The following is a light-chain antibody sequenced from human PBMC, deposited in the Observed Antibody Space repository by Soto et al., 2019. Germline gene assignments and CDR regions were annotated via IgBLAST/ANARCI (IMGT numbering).Light chain of an antibody. CDR1: QSISGS. J-gene: IGKJ1*01. CDR3: QQYNGYWT. V-gene: IGKV1-5*03. Sequence: GDRVTITCRASQSISGSFAWYQQKPGKAPRLLIYEASNLKSAVPSRFSGSGSGTEYTLTISSLQPDDSASYYCQQYNGYWTFGQGTRVEIK. CDR2: EAS.